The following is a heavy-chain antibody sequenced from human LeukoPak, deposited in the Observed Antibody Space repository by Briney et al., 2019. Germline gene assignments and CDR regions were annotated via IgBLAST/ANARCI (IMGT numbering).Heavy chain of an antibody. CDR1: GFTFSSYG. D-gene: IGHD3-10*01. J-gene: IGHJ6*03. CDR2: ISYDGSNK. CDR3: AKRPTGRYYYYMDV. V-gene: IGHV3-30*18. Sequence: GGSLRLSCAASGFTFSSYGMHWVRQAPGKGLEWVAVISYDGSNKYYADSVKGRFTISRDNSKNTLYLQMNSLRAEDTAVYYCAKRPTGRYYYYMDVWGKGTTVTISS.